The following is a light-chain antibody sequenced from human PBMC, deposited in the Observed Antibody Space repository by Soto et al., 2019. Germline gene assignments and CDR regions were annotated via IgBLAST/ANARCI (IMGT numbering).Light chain of an antibody. Sequence: SVLTQPASVSGSPGQSITLSCTGTSSDIGGYDYVSWYQRHPGKAPKLIIYDVNNRPSGVSNRFSGSKSGNTASLTISGLQAEDEADYYCTSYASGSSHVVFGGGTQLTVL. CDR3: TSYASGSSHVV. V-gene: IGLV2-14*01. J-gene: IGLJ2*01. CDR2: DVN. CDR1: SSDIGGYDY.